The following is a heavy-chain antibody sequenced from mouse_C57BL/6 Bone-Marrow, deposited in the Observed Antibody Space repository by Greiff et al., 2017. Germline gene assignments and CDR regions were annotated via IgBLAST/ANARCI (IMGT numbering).Heavy chain of an antibody. CDR2: IYPRSGNT. D-gene: IGHD1-1*01. V-gene: IGHV1-81*01. J-gene: IGHJ3*01. Sequence: VKLVESGAELARPGASVKLSCKASGYTFTSYGISWVKQRTGQGLEWIGEIYPRSGNTYYNEKFKGKATLTADKSSSTAYMELRSLTSEDSAVYFCARWVLRKAYWGQGTLVTVSA. CDR1: GYTFTSYG. CDR3: ARWVLRKAY.